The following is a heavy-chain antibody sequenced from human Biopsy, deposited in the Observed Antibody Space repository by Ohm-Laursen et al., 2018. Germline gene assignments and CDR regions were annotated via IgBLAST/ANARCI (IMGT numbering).Heavy chain of an antibody. CDR2: INHSGRT. D-gene: IGHD3-22*01. CDR1: GGSFSGYD. CDR3: VRGVDYYDPYHYYALDV. J-gene: IGHJ6*02. V-gene: IGHV4-34*01. Sequence: GTLSLTCAVDGGSFSGYDWTWIRQPPGKGLEWIGEINHSGRTNYNPSLKSRVTISVDTSKNQFSLKVRSVTAADTAVYYCVRGVDYYDPYHYYALDVWGQGTTVTVSS.